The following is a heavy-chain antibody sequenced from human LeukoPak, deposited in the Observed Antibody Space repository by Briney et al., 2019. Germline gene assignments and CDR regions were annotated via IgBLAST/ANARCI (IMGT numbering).Heavy chain of an antibody. V-gene: IGHV4-59*01. D-gene: IGHD1-26*01. CDR3: ARGYSGSYGRFDY. CDR2: IYYSGST. CDR1: GGSISSYY. J-gene: IGHJ4*02. Sequence: SSENLSFTCTVSGGSISSYYWSWIRQPPGKGLEWVGYIYYSGSTSYNPSLKSRVTISVDTSKNQFSLKLSSVTAADTAVYYCARGYSGSYGRFDYWGQGTLVTVSS.